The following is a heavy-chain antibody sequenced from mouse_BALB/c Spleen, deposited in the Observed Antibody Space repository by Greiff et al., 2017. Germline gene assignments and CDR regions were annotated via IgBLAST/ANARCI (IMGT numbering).Heavy chain of an antibody. Sequence: EVQGVESGGGLVQPGGSLKLSCAASGFTFSSYTMSWVRQTPEKRLEWVAYISTGGGSTYYPDTVKGRFTISRDNAKNTLYLQMSSLTSEDTAMYYCARQGAMITTGAMDYWGQGTSVTVSS. CDR3: ARQGAMITTGAMDY. J-gene: IGHJ4*01. D-gene: IGHD2-4*01. CDR2: ISTGGGST. V-gene: IGHV5-12-2*01. CDR1: GFTFSSYT.